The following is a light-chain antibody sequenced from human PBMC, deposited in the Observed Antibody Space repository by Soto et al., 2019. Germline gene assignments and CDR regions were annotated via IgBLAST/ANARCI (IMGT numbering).Light chain of an antibody. V-gene: IGLV2-14*03. CDR2: DVT. J-gene: IGLJ2*01. Sequence: QSALTQPASVSGSPGQSITISCTGTSSDIGGYNYVYWYQQHPAKAPKLIIYDVTNRPSGVSNRFSGSKSAYTASLTISGLQAEDEADYYCSSYTSSSTWVFGGGTKVTVL. CDR3: SSYTSSSTWV. CDR1: SSDIGGYNY.